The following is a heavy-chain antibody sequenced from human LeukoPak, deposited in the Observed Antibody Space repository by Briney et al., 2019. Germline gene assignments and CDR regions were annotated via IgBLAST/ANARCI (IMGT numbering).Heavy chain of an antibody. CDR1: GGSISSGSYY. Sequence: SQTLSLTCTVSGGSISSGSYYWSWIRQPAGKGLEWIGRIYTSGSTNYNPSLRSRVTISVDTSKNQFSLKLSSVTAADTAVYYCAREAGGDDAFDIWGQGTMVTVSS. V-gene: IGHV4-61*02. CDR3: AREAGGDDAFDI. D-gene: IGHD2-21*02. J-gene: IGHJ3*02. CDR2: IYTSGST.